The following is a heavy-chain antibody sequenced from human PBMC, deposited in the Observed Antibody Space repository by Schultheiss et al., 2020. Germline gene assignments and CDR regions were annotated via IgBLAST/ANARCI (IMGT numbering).Heavy chain of an antibody. J-gene: IGHJ5*02. CDR2: IRSKAYGGTT. Sequence: GGSLRLSCTASGFTFGDYAMSWFRQAPGKGLEWVGFIRSKAYGGTTEYAASVKGRFTISRDDSKSIAYLQMNSLKTEDTAVYYCTRDYGRFLEWLSWFDPWGQGTLVTVSS. D-gene: IGHD3-3*01. V-gene: IGHV3-49*03. CDR3: TRDYGRFLEWLSWFDP. CDR1: GFTFGDYA.